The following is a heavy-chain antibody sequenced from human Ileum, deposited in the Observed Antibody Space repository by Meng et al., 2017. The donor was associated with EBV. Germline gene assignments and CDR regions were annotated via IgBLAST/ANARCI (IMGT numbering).Heavy chain of an antibody. Sequence: QGRLVQSGAELKKPWASVKVSCKASGYTFTGYYMHWVRRAPGQGLEWMGWINPNSGGTNYAQKFQGWVTMTRDTSISTAYMELSRLRSDDTAVYYCARDWEGSRAVFDYWGQGTLVTVSS. D-gene: IGHD1-26*01. CDR1: GYTFTGYY. CDR3: ARDWEGSRAVFDY. V-gene: IGHV1-2*04. CDR2: INPNSGGT. J-gene: IGHJ4*02.